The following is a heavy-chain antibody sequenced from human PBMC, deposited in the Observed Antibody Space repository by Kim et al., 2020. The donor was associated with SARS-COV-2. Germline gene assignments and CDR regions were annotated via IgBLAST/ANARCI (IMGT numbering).Heavy chain of an antibody. Sequence: LKSRVTISVDTSKNQFSLKLSSVTAADTAVYYCARGRRLSLSRNRQQLDHWGQGTLVTVSS. J-gene: IGHJ4*02. V-gene: IGHV4-34*01. CDR3: ARGRRLSLSRNRQQLDH. D-gene: IGHD6-13*01.